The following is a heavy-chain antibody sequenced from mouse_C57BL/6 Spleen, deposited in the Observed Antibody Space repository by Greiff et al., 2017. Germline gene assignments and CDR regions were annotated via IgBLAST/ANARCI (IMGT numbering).Heavy chain of an antibody. V-gene: IGHV1-78*01. CDR1: GYTFTDHT. Sequence: QVKLQQSDAELVKPGASVKISCKVSGYTFTDHTIHWMKQRPEQGLEWIGYIYPRDGSTKYNEKFKGKATLTADKSSSTAYMQLNSLTSQDSAVYFCARRGNSDWDAMDYWGQGTSVTVSS. CDR3: ARRGNSDWDAMDY. J-gene: IGHJ4*01. D-gene: IGHD4-1*01. CDR2: IYPRDGST.